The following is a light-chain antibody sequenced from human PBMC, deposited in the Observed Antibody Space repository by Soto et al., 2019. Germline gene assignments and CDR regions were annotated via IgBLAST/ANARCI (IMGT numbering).Light chain of an antibody. J-gene: IGKJ4*01. V-gene: IGKV1-6*01. CDR1: QGVSND. CDR3: LQDFDYPLT. CDR2: AAS. Sequence: AIQMTQSPSSLSASVGHRVTITCRASQGVSNDVGWYQQKPGKATRLLIYAASTLQSGVPSRFSGSQSATDFTLTISSLQPEDFATYYCLQDFDYPLTFGGGTKVEIK.